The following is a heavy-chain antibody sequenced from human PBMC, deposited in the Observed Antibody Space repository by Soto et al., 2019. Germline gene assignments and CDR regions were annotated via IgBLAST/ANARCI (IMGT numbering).Heavy chain of an antibody. CDR1: GGSISSYY. J-gene: IGHJ4*02. CDR2: IYYSGST. D-gene: IGHD6-13*01. CDR3: ARRYSSSLDY. Sequence: SETLSLTCTVSGGSISSYYWSWNRQPPGKGLEGMRYIYYSGSTNYNPSLKSRVTISIDTSKNQFSLKLSSVTDADTAVYYCARRYSSSLDYWGQGTLVTVS. V-gene: IGHV4-59*08.